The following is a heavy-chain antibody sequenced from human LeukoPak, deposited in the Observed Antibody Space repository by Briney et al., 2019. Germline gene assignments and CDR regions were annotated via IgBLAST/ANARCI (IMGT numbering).Heavy chain of an antibody. Sequence: GGSLRLSCAASGFTFSSYAMSWVRQAPGKGLEWVSAITAGGGNTYYADSVKGRLTISRDNSKNMLYLQMNSLRAEDTAVYYCAKRLVYSGSWYYFDYWGQGTLVTVSS. CDR3: AKRLVYSGSWYYFDY. CDR1: GFTFSSYA. V-gene: IGHV3-23*01. D-gene: IGHD6-13*01. CDR2: ITAGGGNT. J-gene: IGHJ4*02.